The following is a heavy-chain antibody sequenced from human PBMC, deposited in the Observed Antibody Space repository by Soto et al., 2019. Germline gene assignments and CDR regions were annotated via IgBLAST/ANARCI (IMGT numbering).Heavy chain of an antibody. CDR1: GFTFSNYA. Sequence: EEHLLESGGDFVQSGGSLRLSCAASGFTFSNYAMLWVRQVPGKGLECFAAISAAGGSTYYADAVQGRFTIARDNSRNTLYVQMNSLRGEDTAIYYCAKRLTNGDEGQWGRGTLVTVSS. J-gene: IGHJ4*02. CDR3: AKRLTNGDEGQ. V-gene: IGHV3-23*01. D-gene: IGHD2-21*02. CDR2: ISAAGGST.